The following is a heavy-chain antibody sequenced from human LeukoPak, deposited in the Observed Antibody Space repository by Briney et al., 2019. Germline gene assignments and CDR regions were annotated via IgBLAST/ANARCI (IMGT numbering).Heavy chain of an antibody. V-gene: IGHV3-23*01. Sequence: GRSLRLSCAASGFTFDDYAMHWVRQAPGKGLEWVSGISGSGGSTYYADSVKGRFTISRDNSKNTLYLQMNSLRAEDTAVYYCAKDGGYCSSTSCYSSNFDYWGQGTLVTVSS. J-gene: IGHJ4*02. CDR3: AKDGGYCSSTSCYSSNFDY. D-gene: IGHD2-2*01. CDR2: ISGSGGST. CDR1: GFTFDDYA.